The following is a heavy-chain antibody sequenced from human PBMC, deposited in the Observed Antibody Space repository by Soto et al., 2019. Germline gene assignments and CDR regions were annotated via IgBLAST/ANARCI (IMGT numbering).Heavy chain of an antibody. V-gene: IGHV3-9*01. D-gene: IGHD6-13*01. J-gene: IGHJ3*02. CDR2: ISWNSGSI. Sequence: GGSLRLSCAASGFTFDDYAMHWVRQAPGKGLEWVSGISWNSGSIGYADSVKGRFTISRDNAKNSLYLQMNSLRAEDTALYYCASSHRSSFHHPAFDIWGQGTMVTVSS. CDR1: GFTFDDYA. CDR3: ASSHRSSFHHPAFDI.